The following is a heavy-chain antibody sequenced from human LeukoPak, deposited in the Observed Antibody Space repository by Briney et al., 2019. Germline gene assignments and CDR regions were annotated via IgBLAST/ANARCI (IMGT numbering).Heavy chain of an antibody. Sequence: ALRLFCVNCGVRNDGSARHWARQDKGKGLEWVSLINADGGRTYYADSVNGRFTISRDNSKNSLYLQMNSLRSEDSAVYYCATWAFYHGMDVWGQGTTVIVSS. V-gene: IGHV3-43*02. J-gene: IGHJ6*02. CDR1: GVRNDGSA. D-gene: IGHD2/OR15-2a*01. CDR3: ATWAFYHGMDV. CDR2: INADGGRT.